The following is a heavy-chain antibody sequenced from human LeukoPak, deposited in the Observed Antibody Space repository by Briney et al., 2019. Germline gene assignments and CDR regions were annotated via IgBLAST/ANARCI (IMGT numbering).Heavy chain of an antibody. CDR3: ARGDGYNSYYFDY. D-gene: IGHD5-24*01. V-gene: IGHV3-30*02. CDR1: GFTFSSYG. Sequence: GGSLRLSCAASGFTFSSYGMHWVRQAPGKGLEWVAFIRYDGSNKYYADSVKGRFTISRDNSKNTPYLQMNSLRAEDTAVYYCARGDGYNSYYFDYWGQGTLVTVSS. J-gene: IGHJ4*02. CDR2: IRYDGSNK.